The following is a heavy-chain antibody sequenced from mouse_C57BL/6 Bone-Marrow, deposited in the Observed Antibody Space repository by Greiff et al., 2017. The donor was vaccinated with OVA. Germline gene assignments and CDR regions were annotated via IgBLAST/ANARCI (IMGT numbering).Heavy chain of an antibody. CDR3: AVLLRYWYFDV. D-gene: IGHD1-1*01. CDR1: GYTFTSYW. V-gene: IGHV1-69*01. Sequence: QVQLQQPGAELVMPGASVKLSCKASGYTFTSYWMHWVKQRPEQGLEWIGEIDPSDSYTNYNQKFKGKSTLTVDKSSSTAYMQLSSLTSEDSAVYYCAVLLRYWYFDVWGTGTTVTVSS. J-gene: IGHJ1*03. CDR2: IDPSDSYT.